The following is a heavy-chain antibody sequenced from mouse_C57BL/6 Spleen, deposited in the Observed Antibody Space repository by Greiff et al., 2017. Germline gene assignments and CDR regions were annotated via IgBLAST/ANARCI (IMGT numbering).Heavy chain of an antibody. CDR1: VYTFTSYW. J-gene: IGHJ2*01. CDR3: TRVDDGRDYFDY. CDR2: IYPVNSDT. D-gene: IGHD2-3*01. Sequence: VQLKQSWTVLARPGASVKMSCKTSVYTFTSYWMHWVKQRPGQGLDWIGAIYPVNSDTSSNQKFKGNAQLTAVTSASTPYMPLSSLTVEYSAVYYCTRVDDGRDYFDYWGKGTTLTVYS. V-gene: IGHV1-5*01.